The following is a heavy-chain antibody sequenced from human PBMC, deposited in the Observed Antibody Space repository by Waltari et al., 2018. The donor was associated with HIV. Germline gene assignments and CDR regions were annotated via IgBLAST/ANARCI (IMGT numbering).Heavy chain of an antibody. CDR2: ISYDGSNK. Sequence: QVQLVDSGGVVVKPGRSLSSSWYVCVLPFSVIVMHWVRQAPGKGLEWVAVISYDGSNKYYADSVKGRFTISRDNSKNTLYLQMNSLRAEDTAVYYCAKPAAMASYGMDVWGQGTTVTVSS. CDR1: VLPFSVIV. CDR3: AKPAAMASYGMDV. D-gene: IGHD5-18*01. V-gene: IGHV3-30*18. J-gene: IGHJ6*02.